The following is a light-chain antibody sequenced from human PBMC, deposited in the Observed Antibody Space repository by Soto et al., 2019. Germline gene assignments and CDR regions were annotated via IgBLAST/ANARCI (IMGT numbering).Light chain of an antibody. CDR2: GAS. CDR3: QQYGSSPV. J-gene: IGKJ1*01. Sequence: EIVMPQSPSPRSLSPGERSALSCRASQSVPGGYLAWYQHKPGQAPRLLIYGASSRATGTPDRFSGSGSGTDFTLTISRLEPEDFAVYYCQQYGSSPVFGQGTKVDI. CDR1: QSVPGGY. V-gene: IGKV3-20*01.